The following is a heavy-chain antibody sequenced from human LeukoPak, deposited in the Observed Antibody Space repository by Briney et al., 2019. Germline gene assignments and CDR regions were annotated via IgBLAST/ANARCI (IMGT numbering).Heavy chain of an antibody. Sequence: SSQTLSLTCAVSGGSINTGDYSWSWIRQPPGKGLEWIGYIYHSGSTYYNPSLKSRVTISVDRSKIQFSLQLSSVTAADTAVYYCARDNARSPWANFDYWGQGTLVTVSS. J-gene: IGHJ4*02. CDR2: IYHSGST. CDR3: ARDNARSPWANFDY. V-gene: IGHV4-30-2*01. D-gene: IGHD6-6*01. CDR1: GGSINTGDYS.